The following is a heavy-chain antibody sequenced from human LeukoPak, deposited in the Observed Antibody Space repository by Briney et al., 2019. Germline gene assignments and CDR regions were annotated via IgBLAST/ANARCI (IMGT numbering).Heavy chain of an antibody. J-gene: IGHJ1*01. CDR1: GLTFTSYA. D-gene: IGHD4-17*01. V-gene: IGHV3-23*01. Sequence: GGSLRLSCAASGLTFTSYAMTWVRQAPGKGLEWVSSITDSGGTTYYADSVKGRFTISRDNYKNTLYLQMNSLRAEDTAVYYCARDPNGNYVGAFDFQRWGQGTLVTVSS. CDR2: ITDSGGTT. CDR3: ARDPNGNYVGAFDFQR.